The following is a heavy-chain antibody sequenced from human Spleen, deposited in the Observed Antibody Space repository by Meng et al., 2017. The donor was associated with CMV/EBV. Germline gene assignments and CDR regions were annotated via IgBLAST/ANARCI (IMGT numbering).Heavy chain of an antibody. CDR3: ARGQNTRIYSAFDY. CDR2: VSSDGTYK. CDR1: GFTFSSFA. V-gene: IGHV3-30-3*01. J-gene: IGHJ4*02. D-gene: IGHD3-22*01. Sequence: GESLKISCAASGFTFSSFAMHWVRQAPGKGLEWVAVVSSDGTYKYSADSVKGRFTISRDNSKNTLYLQMNSLRAEDTAVYYCARGQNTRIYSAFDYWGQGTLVTVSS.